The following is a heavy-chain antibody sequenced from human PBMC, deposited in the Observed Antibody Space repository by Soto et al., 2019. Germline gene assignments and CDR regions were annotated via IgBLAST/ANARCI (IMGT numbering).Heavy chain of an antibody. J-gene: IGHJ5*02. CDR1: GGSISSYY. D-gene: IGHD3-22*01. V-gene: IGHV4-59*01. CDR3: ARDRGGSSGYYYDNWFDP. Sequence: PSETLSLTCTVSGGSISSYYWSWIRQPPGKGLEWIGYIYYSGSTNYNPSLKSRVTISVDTSKNQFSLKLSSVTAADTAVYYCARDRGGSSGYYYDNWFDPWGQGTLVTVSS. CDR2: IYYSGST.